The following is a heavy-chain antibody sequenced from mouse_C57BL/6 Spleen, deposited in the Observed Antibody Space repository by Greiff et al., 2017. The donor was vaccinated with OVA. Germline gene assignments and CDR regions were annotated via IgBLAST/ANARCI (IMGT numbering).Heavy chain of an antibody. CDR2: IYPSDSET. D-gene: IGHD2-3*01. CDR1: GYTFTSYW. V-gene: IGHV1-61*01. CDR3: ARSGDGSSWFAY. J-gene: IGHJ3*01. Sequence: VQLQQPGAELVRPGSSVKLSCKASGYTFTSYWMEWVKQRPGQGLEWIGNIYPSDSETHYNQKFKDKATLTVDKSSSTAYMQLSSLTSEDSAVYYCARSGDGSSWFAYWGQGTLVTVSA.